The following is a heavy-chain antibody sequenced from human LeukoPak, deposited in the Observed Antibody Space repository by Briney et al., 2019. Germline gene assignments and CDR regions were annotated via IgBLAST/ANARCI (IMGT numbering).Heavy chain of an antibody. J-gene: IGHJ4*02. CDR1: GFSFGVYW. Sequence: PGGSLRLSCAASGFSFGVYWMSWVRQAGGRGLLWVSRVKGDGSGIAYAASVKGRFTTPRHNATNTLHLQMNSLSVEDTAVHYCARDYSGSGDYWGQGTLVTVSS. CDR3: ARDYSGSGDY. CDR2: VKGDGSGI. V-gene: IGHV3-74*01. D-gene: IGHD3-10*01.